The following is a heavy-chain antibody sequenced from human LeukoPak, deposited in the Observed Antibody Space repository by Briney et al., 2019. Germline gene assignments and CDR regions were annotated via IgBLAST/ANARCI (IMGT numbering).Heavy chain of an antibody. CDR3: TLTGYSSGWRFDY. D-gene: IGHD6-19*01. V-gene: IGHV3-21*01. Sequence: PGGSLRLSCAASGFTFSSYSMNWVRQAPGKGLEWVSSISSSSSYIYYADSVKGRLTISRDNAKNSLYLQMNSLRAEDTAVYYCTLTGYSSGWRFDYWGQGTLVTVSS. CDR2: ISSSSSYI. CDR1: GFTFSSYS. J-gene: IGHJ4*02.